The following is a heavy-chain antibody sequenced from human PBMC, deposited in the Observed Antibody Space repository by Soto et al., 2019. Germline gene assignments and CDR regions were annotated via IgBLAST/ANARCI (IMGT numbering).Heavy chain of an antibody. V-gene: IGHV1-8*01. CDR2: MNPNSGNT. CDR1: GYTFTSYD. D-gene: IGHD6-13*01. J-gene: IGHJ6*02. Sequence: ASVKVSCKASGYTFTSYDINWVRQATGQGLEWMGWMNPNSGNTGYAQKFQGRVTMTRNTSISTAYMELSSLRSEDTAVYYCARVGYSSSWYYYYYGMDVWGQGTTVTSP. CDR3: ARVGYSSSWYYYYYGMDV.